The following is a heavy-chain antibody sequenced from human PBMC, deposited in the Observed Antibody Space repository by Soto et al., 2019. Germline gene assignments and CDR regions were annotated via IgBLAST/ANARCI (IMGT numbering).Heavy chain of an antibody. V-gene: IGHV4-39*01. CDR1: VGSISSSSYY. J-gene: IGHJ5*02. CDR3: ARNRARNWFEP. D-gene: IGHD6-6*01. Sequence: SETLSLTCIFSVGSISSSSYYCGWIRQPPGKGLEWIGSIYYSGSTYYNPSLRSRVTISVDTSKNQFSLKLSSVTAADTAVFYCARNRARNWFEPWGQGTLVSVS. CDR2: IYYSGST.